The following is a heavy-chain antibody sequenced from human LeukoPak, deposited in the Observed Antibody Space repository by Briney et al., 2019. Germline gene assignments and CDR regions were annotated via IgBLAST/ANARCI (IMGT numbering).Heavy chain of an antibody. CDR2: LNPNNGNT. V-gene: IGHV1-8*01. J-gene: IGHJ6*02. D-gene: IGHD6-13*01. CDR1: GYTFTSYD. Sequence: ASVKVSCKASGYTFTSYDINWVRQATGQGLEWMGWLNPNNGNTDYAQKFQGRVTMTRNTSISTAYMELSSLRSEDTAVYYCARGYSSSWYYYYYGMDVWGQGTTVTVSS. CDR3: ARGYSSSWYYYYYGMDV.